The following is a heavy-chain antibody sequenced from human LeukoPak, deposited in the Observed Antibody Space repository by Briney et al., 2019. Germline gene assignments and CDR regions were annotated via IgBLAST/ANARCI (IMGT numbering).Heavy chain of an antibody. V-gene: IGHV1-18*01. Sequence: ASVKVSCKASGYTFTSYGISWVRQAPGQGLEWMGWISAYNGNTNYAQKLQGRVTMTTDTSTSTAYMELRSLRSDDTAVYYCAIGPAGYSSSWYAFDIRGQGTMVTVSS. CDR3: AIGPAGYSSSWYAFDI. CDR1: GYTFTSYG. J-gene: IGHJ3*02. CDR2: ISAYNGNT. D-gene: IGHD6-13*01.